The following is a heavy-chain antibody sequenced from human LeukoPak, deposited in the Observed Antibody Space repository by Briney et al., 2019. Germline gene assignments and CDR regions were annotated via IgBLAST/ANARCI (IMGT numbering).Heavy chain of an antibody. V-gene: IGHV1-24*01. Sequence: ASVKVSCKISGYTLTEVSMHWVRQAPGKGLEWMGRFDPEDGETLSAQRCQGRLTMTEDTSADTAYMELSSLTSDDTALYYCATGTVSSSWLGIFDFWGQGTLVTVSS. D-gene: IGHD6-13*01. CDR1: GYTLTEVS. J-gene: IGHJ4*02. CDR3: ATGTVSSSWLGIFDF. CDR2: FDPEDGET.